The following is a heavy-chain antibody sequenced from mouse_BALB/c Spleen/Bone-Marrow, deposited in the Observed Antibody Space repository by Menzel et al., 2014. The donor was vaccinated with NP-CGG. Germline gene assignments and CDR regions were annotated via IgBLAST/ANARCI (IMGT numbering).Heavy chain of an antibody. Sequence: EVKVVESGAELVRSGASVKLSCTASGFNIKDYYMHWVKPRPEQGLEWIGWIDPENGDTEYAPKFQGKATMTADTSSNTAYLQLSSLTSEDTAVYYCNRYDWYFDVWGAGTTVTVSS. V-gene: IGHV14-4*02. J-gene: IGHJ1*01. CDR1: GFNIKDYY. D-gene: IGHD2-14*01. CDR2: IDPENGDT. CDR3: NRYDWYFDV.